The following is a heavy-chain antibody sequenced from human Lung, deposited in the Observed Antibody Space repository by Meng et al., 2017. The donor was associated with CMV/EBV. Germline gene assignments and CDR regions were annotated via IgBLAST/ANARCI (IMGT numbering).Heavy chain of an antibody. J-gene: IGHJ4*02. V-gene: IGHV3-23*01. Sequence: LTCAASGFTFSSYAMSWVRQAPGKGLEWVSAISGSGGSTYYADSVKGRFTISRDNSKNTLYLQMNSLRAEDTAVYYCARQLGLFDYWGQGTLVTVSS. CDR2: ISGSGGST. CDR1: GFTFSSYA. CDR3: ARQLGLFDY. D-gene: IGHD6-6*01.